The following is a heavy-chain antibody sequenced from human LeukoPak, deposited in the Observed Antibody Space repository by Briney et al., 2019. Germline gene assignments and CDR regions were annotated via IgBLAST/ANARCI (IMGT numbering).Heavy chain of an antibody. J-gene: IGHJ2*01. D-gene: IGHD5-18*01. CDR2: ISWNSGSI. Sequence: GGSLRLSCAASGFTFDDYAMHWVRQAPGKGLEWVSGISWNSGSIGYADSVKGRFTISRDNAKNSLYLQMNRLRAEDTAVYYCAKDAGGYSYGPYWYFNLWGRGTLVTVSS. CDR3: AKDAGGYSYGPYWYFNL. CDR1: GFTFDDYA. V-gene: IGHV3-9*01.